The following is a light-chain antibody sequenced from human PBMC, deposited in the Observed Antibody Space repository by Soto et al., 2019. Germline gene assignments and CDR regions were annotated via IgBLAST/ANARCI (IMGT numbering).Light chain of an antibody. CDR2: GAS. V-gene: IGKV3-15*01. Sequence: EIVMTQSPATLSLSPGGRATLSCMASQSVHMNLACYQQKPSQAPRLLLYGASTRAAGIPARFSGSGSDTEFNLTITSLQSEEFAVYSCQQYDNGPPITFGQGTKVEIK. CDR1: QSVHMN. J-gene: IGKJ1*01. CDR3: QQYDNGPPIT.